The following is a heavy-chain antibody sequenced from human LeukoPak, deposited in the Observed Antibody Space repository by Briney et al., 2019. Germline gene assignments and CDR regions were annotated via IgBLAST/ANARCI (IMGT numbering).Heavy chain of an antibody. V-gene: IGHV1-46*01. CDR3: ARDGYSYGGGTDAFDI. CDR2: INPSGGST. J-gene: IGHJ3*02. Sequence: ASVKVSCKASGYTFTSYYMHWVRQAPGQGLEWMGIINPSGGSTSYAQKFQGRVTMTRDTSTSTVYMELSSLRSEDTAVYYCARDGYSYGGGTDAFDIWGQGTMVTVSS. D-gene: IGHD5-18*01. CDR1: GYTFTSYY.